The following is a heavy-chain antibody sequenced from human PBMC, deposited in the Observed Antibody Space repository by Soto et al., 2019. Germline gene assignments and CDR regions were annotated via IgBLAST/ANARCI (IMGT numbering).Heavy chain of an antibody. J-gene: IGHJ1*01. CDR2: IHYSGST. CDR1: GVSISSYY. CDR3: ARVRSLFFN. Sequence: PGGTLSLTSTVSGVSISSYYWSWVRHPPWKGLEWIGYIHYSGSTNYNPSLKSRVTISVDTSKNQFSLKLSSVTAADTAVYYCARVRSLFFNCGKGTQGTVSA. V-gene: IGHV4-59*01. D-gene: IGHD3-10*02.